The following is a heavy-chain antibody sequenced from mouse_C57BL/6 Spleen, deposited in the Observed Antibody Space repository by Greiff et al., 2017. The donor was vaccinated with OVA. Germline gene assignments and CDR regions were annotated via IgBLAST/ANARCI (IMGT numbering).Heavy chain of an antibody. V-gene: IGHV5-16*01. CDR3: ARDRGAFYAMDY. Sequence: EVMLVESEGGLVQPGSSMKLSCTASGFTFSDYYMAWVRQVPEKGLEWVANINYDGSSTYYLDSLKSRFIISRDNAKNILYLQMSSLKSEDTATYYCARDRGAFYAMDYWGQGTSVTVSS. D-gene: IGHD3-3*01. CDR2: INYDGSST. CDR1: GFTFSDYY. J-gene: IGHJ4*01.